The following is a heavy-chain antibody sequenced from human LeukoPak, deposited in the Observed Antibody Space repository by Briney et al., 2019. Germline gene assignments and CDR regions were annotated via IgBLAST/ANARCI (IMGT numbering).Heavy chain of an antibody. Sequence: GGSLRLSCAASGFTFSSYAMPWVRQAPGKGLEYVSAISSNGGSTYYANSVKGRFTISRDNSKNTLYLQMGSLRAEDMAVYYCARDSGLRRYFDYWGQGTLVTVSS. CDR2: ISSNGGST. CDR1: GFTFSSYA. D-gene: IGHD5-12*01. CDR3: ARDSGLRRYFDY. V-gene: IGHV3-64*01. J-gene: IGHJ4*02.